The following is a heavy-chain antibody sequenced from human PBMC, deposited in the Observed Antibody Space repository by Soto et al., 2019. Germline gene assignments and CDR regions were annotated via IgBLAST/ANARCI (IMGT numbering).Heavy chain of an antibody. D-gene: IGHD3-10*01. CDR3: ARVRRLLWLGELMRPYYYYCMDV. CDR1: GGSFSGYY. CDR2: INHSGST. V-gene: IGHV4-34*01. Sequence: SETLSLTCAVYGGSFSGYYWSWIRQPPGKGLEWIGEINHSGSTNYNPSLKSRVTISVDTSKNQFSLKLSSVTAADTAVYYCARVRRLLWLGELMRPYYYYCMDVWCQGTTVTVAS. J-gene: IGHJ6*02.